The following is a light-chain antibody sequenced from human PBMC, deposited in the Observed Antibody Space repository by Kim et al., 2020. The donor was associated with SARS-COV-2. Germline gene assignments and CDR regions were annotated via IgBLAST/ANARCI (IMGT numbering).Light chain of an antibody. J-gene: IGLJ2*01. Sequence: ALGQTVTITCQGDSLKTYYASWYQQKPGQAPILVLYGKDNRPSGIPERFSGSSSGNTASLTITGAQAEDDADYYCNSRDTSGDHLVFGGGTRLTVL. CDR1: SLKTYY. V-gene: IGLV3-19*01. CDR3: NSRDTSGDHLV. CDR2: GKD.